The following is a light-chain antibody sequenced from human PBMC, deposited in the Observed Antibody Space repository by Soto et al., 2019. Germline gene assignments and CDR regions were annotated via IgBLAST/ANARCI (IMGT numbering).Light chain of an antibody. CDR2: YDS. CDR3: QVWDSSSDHVV. J-gene: IGLJ2*01. Sequence: SYELTQPPSVSVAPGETARITCGGSNIGSKSLHGYQQKPGQAPVLVIYYDSDRPSGIPERFSGSNSGNTAALTISRVEAGDEADYYCQVWDSSSDHVVFGGGTKLTVL. CDR1: NIGSKS. V-gene: IGLV3-21*04.